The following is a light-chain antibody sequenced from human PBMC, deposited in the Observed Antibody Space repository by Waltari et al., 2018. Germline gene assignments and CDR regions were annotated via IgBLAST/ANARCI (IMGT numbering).Light chain of an antibody. V-gene: IGLV2-23*02. CDR3: CSYAGHSTYV. Sequence: QSALPQPSPVSGSPGQALTIPCPGTSSDCGTYNLSSWYQQHPRKAPKLTIYEVSPRPSGVSNRFSGSKSGNTASLTISGLQPEDETDYYCCSYAGHSTYVFGTGTKVTVL. CDR1: SSDCGTYNL. CDR2: EVS. J-gene: IGLJ1*01.